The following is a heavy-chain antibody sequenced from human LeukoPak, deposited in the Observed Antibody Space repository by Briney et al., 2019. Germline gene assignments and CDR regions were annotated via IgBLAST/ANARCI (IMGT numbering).Heavy chain of an antibody. V-gene: IGHV4-61*01. CDR3: ASGIAVAGRY. Sequence: SETLSLTCTVSGGSVSSGSYYRSWIRQPPGKGLEWIGYIYYSGSTNYNPSLKSRVTISVDTSKNQFSLKLSSVTAADTAVYYCASGIAVAGRYWGQGTLVTVSS. J-gene: IGHJ4*02. CDR1: GGSVSSGSYY. CDR2: IYYSGST. D-gene: IGHD6-19*01.